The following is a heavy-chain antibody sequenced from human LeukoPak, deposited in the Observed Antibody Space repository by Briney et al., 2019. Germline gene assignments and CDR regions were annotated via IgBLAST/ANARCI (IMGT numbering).Heavy chain of an antibody. D-gene: IGHD1-26*01. Sequence: ASVKVSCKASGYTFTGYYMHWVRQAPGQGLEWMGWINPNSGGTNSTQKFQGRVTMTRDTSISTAYMELSRLTSDDTAVYYCAIYNSGSYERGGLFDAFDIWGQGTMVTVSS. V-gene: IGHV1-2*02. J-gene: IGHJ3*02. CDR3: AIYNSGSYERGGLFDAFDI. CDR1: GYTFTGYY. CDR2: INPNSGGT.